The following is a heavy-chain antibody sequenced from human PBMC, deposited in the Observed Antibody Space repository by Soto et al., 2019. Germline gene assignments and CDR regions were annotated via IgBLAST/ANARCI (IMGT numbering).Heavy chain of an antibody. D-gene: IGHD3-22*01. V-gene: IGHV4-59*01. CDR3: GGKNYDSSGYFDY. CDR2: MYYSGST. J-gene: IGHJ4*02. Sequence: PSETLSLTCTVSGGSISSYYWSWIRQPPGKGLEWIGYMYYSGSTNYNPSLKSRVTISVDTSKNQFSLKLSSVTAADTAVYYCGGKNYDSSGYFDYWGQGTLVTSP. CDR1: GGSISSYY.